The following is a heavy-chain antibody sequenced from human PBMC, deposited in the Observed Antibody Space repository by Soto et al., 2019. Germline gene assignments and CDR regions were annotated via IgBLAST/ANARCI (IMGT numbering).Heavy chain of an antibody. D-gene: IGHD3-22*01. CDR3: ASHRKVSYYYDSSGFLH. CDR1: GFTFSSYA. J-gene: IGHJ4*02. CDR2: ISSSGGDT. Sequence: GGSLRLSCAASGFTFSSYAMSWVRQDPGKGLKWVTGISSSGGDTPYADPVKGRFTIPRDNSKNTLYLQMNSLRAEDTAVYFCASHRKVSYYYDSSGFLHWGQGTLVTVSS. V-gene: IGHV3-23*01.